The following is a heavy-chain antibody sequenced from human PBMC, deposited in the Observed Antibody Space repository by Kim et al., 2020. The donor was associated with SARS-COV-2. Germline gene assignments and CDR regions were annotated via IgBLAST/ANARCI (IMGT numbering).Heavy chain of an antibody. CDR1: GFTFGDYA. J-gene: IGHJ6*02. CDR2: ISWNSGSI. CDR3: AKGWSYYYDSSGYYPYYYYGMDV. D-gene: IGHD3-22*01. V-gene: IGHV3-9*01. Sequence: GGSLRLSCAASGFTFGDYAMHWVRQAPGKGLEWVSGISWNSGSIGYADSVKGRFTISRDNAKNSLYLQMNSLRAEDTALYYCAKGWSYYYDSSGYYPYYYYGMDVWGQGTTVTVSS.